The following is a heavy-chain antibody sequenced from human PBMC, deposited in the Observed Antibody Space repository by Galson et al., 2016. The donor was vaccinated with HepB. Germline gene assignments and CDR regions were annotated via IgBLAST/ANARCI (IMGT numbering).Heavy chain of an antibody. J-gene: IGHJ6*02. CDR1: GLRFSDYG. V-gene: IGHV3-30*18. CDR2: MAYSGSVI. CDR3: AKARLKYFSNHHYDMDV. Sequence: SLRLSCAVSGLRFSDYGMHWVRQAPGKGLEWVSFMAYSGSVIHYLDSVKGRFTISRDNSKNTLFLQMNSLRPEDAAVYFCAKARLKYFSNHHYDMDVWGLGTTVSVSS. D-gene: IGHD2-8*01.